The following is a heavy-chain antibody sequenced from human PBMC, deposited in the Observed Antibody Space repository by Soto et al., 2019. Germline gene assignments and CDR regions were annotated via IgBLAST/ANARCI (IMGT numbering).Heavy chain of an antibody. V-gene: IGHV3-23*01. D-gene: IGHD3-10*01. CDR3: AKDLRGDELGRAY. CDR2: ISSSGDTT. J-gene: IGHJ4*02. CDR1: GFTFSGYA. Sequence: EVQMLQTGGGLVQTGGSLRLSCAASGFTFSGYAMSWVRQAPGRGLEWVSAISSSGDTTYYAGPVKGRFTISRDNSKNTLYLQMNSLRAEDTAVYYCAKDLRGDELGRAYWGQGALVTVSS.